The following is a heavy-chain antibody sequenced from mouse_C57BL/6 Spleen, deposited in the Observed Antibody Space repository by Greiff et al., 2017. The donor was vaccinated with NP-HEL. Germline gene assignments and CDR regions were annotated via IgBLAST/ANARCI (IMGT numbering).Heavy chain of an antibody. D-gene: IGHD1-1*01. Sequence: QVQLQQSGPGLVAPSQSLSITCTVSGFSLTSYAISWVRQPPGKGLEWLGVIWTGGGTNYNSALKSRLSISKDNSKSQVFLKMNSLQTDDTARYXCARNSHYYGSSPYYYAMDYWGQGTSVTVSS. CDR2: IWTGGGT. J-gene: IGHJ4*01. CDR3: ARNSHYYGSSPYYYAMDY. CDR1: GFSLTSYA. V-gene: IGHV2-9-1*01.